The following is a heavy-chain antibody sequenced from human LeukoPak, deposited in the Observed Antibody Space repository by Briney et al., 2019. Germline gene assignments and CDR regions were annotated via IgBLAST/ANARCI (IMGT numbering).Heavy chain of an antibody. J-gene: IGHJ4*02. V-gene: IGHV3-23*01. CDR3: ARDPRDSGSRGGNRLFDS. CDR2: IGYTGDST. Sequence: PGGSLRLSCAASGFTFSSYAMNWVRQAPGKGLEWVSGIGYTGDSTFYADSVKGRFTVSRDSSKNTLFLQMNSLRAEDTAVYYCARDPRDSGSRGGNRLFDSWGQGTLVTVSS. CDR1: GFTFSSYA. D-gene: IGHD4-23*01.